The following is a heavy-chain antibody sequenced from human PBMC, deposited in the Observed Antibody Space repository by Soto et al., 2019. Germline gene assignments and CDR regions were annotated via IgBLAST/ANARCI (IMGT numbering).Heavy chain of an antibody. CDR3: TKVSSGWFDP. D-gene: IGHD2-8*01. CDR2: AYYSGNT. V-gene: IGHV4-39*01. Sequence: SETLSLTCTVSGGSISSSGFSRGWVRQPPGKGLEWIGCAYYSGNTYYNTSLKSRVTISVDTSGNQFSLRLNSVTAADTAVYYCTKVSSGWFDPWGQGTLVTVSS. J-gene: IGHJ5*02. CDR1: GGSISSSGFS.